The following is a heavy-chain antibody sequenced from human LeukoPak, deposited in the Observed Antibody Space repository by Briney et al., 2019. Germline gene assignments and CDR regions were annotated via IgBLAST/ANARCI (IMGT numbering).Heavy chain of an antibody. J-gene: IGHJ4*02. V-gene: IGHV1-8*01. Sequence: ASVKVSCKASGYTFTSYDINWVRQATGQGLEWMGWMNPNSGNTGYAQKFQGRVTMTRNTSISTAYMELSSLRSEDPAVYYCARAPGGSGGPDYWGQGTLVTVSS. D-gene: IGHD3-16*01. CDR1: GYTFTSYD. CDR3: ARAPGGSGGPDY. CDR2: MNPNSGNT.